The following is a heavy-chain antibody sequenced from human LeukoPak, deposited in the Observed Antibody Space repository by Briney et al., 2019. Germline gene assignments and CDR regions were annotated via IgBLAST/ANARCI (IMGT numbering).Heavy chain of an antibody. Sequence: ASVKFSCKPYGYTFTAYDINWLRQAAGQGLEWMGWMNPSSGRTSYSQQFQGRVTMTGDTSTRTAYMELSGLKSEDTAVYYCARGLGVAFHYYYFYLDFWGKGTTVTVS. CDR1: GYTFTAYD. CDR2: MNPSSGRT. J-gene: IGHJ6*03. CDR3: ARGLGVAFHYYYFYLDF. D-gene: IGHD3-3*01. V-gene: IGHV1-8*02.